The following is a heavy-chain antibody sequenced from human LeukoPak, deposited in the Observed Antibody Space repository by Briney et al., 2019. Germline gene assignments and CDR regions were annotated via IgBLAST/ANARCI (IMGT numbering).Heavy chain of an antibody. CDR1: GCTISSYY. J-gene: IGHJ4*02. V-gene: IGHV4-59*01. Sequence: SETLSLTCTVSGCTISSYYWSWIRQPPGKGLEWTGYIYYSGSTNYNPSLKSRVTISVDTSKNQFSLKLSSVTAADTAVYYCARAAYCSGGSCYSFNGNYFDYWGQGTLVTVSS. CDR2: IYYSGST. CDR3: ARAAYCSGGSCYSFNGNYFDY. D-gene: IGHD2-15*01.